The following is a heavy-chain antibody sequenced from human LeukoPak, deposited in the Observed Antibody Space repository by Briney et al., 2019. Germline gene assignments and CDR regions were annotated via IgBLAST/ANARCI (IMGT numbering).Heavy chain of an antibody. V-gene: IGHV4-30-4*01. J-gene: IGHJ4*02. D-gene: IGHD3-22*01. CDR1: GGSISSGDYY. CDR2: IYYSGST. Sequence: SQTLSLTCTVSGGSISSGDYYWSWIRQPPGKGLEWIGYIYYSGSTYYNPSLKSRVTISVDTSKNQFSLKLSSATAADTAVYYCARAVRYYDSSGYPSAIVPYYFDYWGQGTLVTVSS. CDR3: ARAVRYYDSSGYPSAIVPYYFDY.